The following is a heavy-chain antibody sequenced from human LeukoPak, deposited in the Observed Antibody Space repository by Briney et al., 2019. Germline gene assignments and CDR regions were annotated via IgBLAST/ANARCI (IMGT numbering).Heavy chain of an antibody. D-gene: IGHD3-22*01. CDR2: ISPSGDRT. V-gene: IGHV3-23*01. J-gene: IGHJ4*02. Sequence: GGSLRLSCAASGFTFSSYAMSWVRQAPGKGLEWVSFISPSGDRTSNADSVEGRFTISRDNTRSTLYLQMNSLRDEDTGVYYCAIMHGYYDGSGFWVQWGQGTLVTVSS. CDR1: GFTFSSYA. CDR3: AIMHGYYDGSGFWVQ.